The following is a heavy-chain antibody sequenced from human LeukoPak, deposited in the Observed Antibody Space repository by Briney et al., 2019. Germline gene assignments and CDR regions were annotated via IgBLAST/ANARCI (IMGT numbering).Heavy chain of an antibody. CDR1: GGSISSYY. J-gene: IGHJ4*02. D-gene: IGHD2-2*01. CDR2: IYYSGST. CDR3: ARTYCSSTSCLLFDY. V-gene: IGHV4-59*01. Sequence: SETLSLTCTVSGGSISSYYWSWIRQPPGKGREWIGYIYYSGSTNYNPSLKSRVTISVDTSKNQFSLKLSSVTAADTAVYYCARTYCSSTSCLLFDYWGQGTLVTVSS.